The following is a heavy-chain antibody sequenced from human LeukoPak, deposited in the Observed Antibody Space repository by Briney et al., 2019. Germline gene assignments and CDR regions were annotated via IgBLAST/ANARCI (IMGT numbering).Heavy chain of an antibody. J-gene: IGHJ4*02. V-gene: IGHV3-23*01. CDR3: AQKRPGTYPFDY. D-gene: IGHD6-13*01. CDR1: GFTFGNYA. Sequence: GGSLRLSCAASGFTFGNYALNWVRQAPGKGLEWVSASGTSGDTYYADSVRGRFTISRDNAKNMVYLQMSSLRAEDTALYYCAQKRPGTYPFDYWGQGTLVTVSS. CDR2: SGTSGDT.